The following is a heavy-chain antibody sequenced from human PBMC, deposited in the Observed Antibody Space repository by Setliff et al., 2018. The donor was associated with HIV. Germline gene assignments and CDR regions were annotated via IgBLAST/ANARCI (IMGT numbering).Heavy chain of an antibody. CDR3: ARQPLYNDYDWRSYYFDY. CDR1: GYSISSGCY. D-gene: IGHD5-12*01. Sequence: PSETLSLTCAVSGYSISSGCYWGWIRQPPGKGLEWIGSMYHTGSTYYSPSLNCRFTISVDTSKNQFSLKLRSVTAADTAVYYCARQPLYNDYDWRSYYFDYWGQGSLVTVSS. V-gene: IGHV4-38-2*01. CDR2: MYHTGST. J-gene: IGHJ4*02.